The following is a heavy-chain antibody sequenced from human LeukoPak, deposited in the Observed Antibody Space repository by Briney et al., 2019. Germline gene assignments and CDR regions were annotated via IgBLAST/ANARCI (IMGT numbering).Heavy chain of an antibody. CDR1: GFTFSSYG. V-gene: IGHV3-33*01. J-gene: IGHJ4*02. D-gene: IGHD3-10*01. Sequence: GGSLRLSCAASGFTFSSYGMHWVRQAPGKGXXXXXXXWYDGSNKYYADSVKGRFTISRDNSKNTLYLQMNSLRAEDTAVYYCARVKGYGSGSPLDYWGQGTLVTVSS. CDR3: ARVKGYGSGSPLDY. CDR2: XWYDGSNK.